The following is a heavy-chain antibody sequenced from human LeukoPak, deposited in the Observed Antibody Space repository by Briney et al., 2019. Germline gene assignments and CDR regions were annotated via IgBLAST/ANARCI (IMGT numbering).Heavy chain of an antibody. D-gene: IGHD3-10*01. CDR1: XFSLGDYL. V-gene: IGHV3-23*01. Sequence: GGSLRLSCAASXFSLGDYLMHWVRQAPGKWLEWVSAISGSGGSTYYADSVKGRFTISRDNSKNTLYLQMNSLRAEDTAVYYCAKELLGFGELSNYWGQGTLVTVSS. CDR2: ISGSGGST. CDR3: AKELLGFGELSNY. J-gene: IGHJ4*02.